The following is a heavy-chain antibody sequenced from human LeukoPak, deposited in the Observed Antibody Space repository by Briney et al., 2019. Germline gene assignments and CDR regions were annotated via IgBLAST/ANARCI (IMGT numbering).Heavy chain of an antibody. J-gene: IGHJ4*02. D-gene: IGHD5-12*01. Sequence: SETLSLTCTVSGGSISSGDYFWGWIRQPPGKGLEWIGNIYYTGSTYYNPSLKSRVTISVDTSKKQFSLKLSSVSAADTAVFYRARWVATPRGYFDYWGQGALVTVPS. CDR2: IYYTGST. CDR3: ARWVATPRGYFDY. CDR1: GGSISSGDYF. V-gene: IGHV4-39*01.